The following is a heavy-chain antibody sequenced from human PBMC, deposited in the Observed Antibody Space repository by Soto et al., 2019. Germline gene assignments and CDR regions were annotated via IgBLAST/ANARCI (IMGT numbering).Heavy chain of an antibody. CDR2: ISYDGSNK. D-gene: IGHD3-3*01. J-gene: IGHJ4*02. CDR1: GFTFSSYA. Sequence: GGSLRLSCAASGFTFSSYAMHWVRQAPGKGLEWVAVISYDGSNKYYADSVKGRFTISRDNSKNTLYLQMNSLRAEDTAVYYCARAPETPSILGVALPYFFDYWGQGALVTVSS. V-gene: IGHV3-30-3*01. CDR3: ARAPETPSILGVALPYFFDY.